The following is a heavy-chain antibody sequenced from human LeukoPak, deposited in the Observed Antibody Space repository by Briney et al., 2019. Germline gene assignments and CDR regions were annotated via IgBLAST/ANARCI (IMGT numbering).Heavy chain of an antibody. CDR3: ARVGPDCGGDCYSN. CDR1: GYTFTGYY. D-gene: IGHD2-21*02. Sequence: GASVKVSCNTSGYTFTGYYIHWERQAPGQGLERMGWINGNTGSTNDAQKFQDRVVMTRDTSISTAYMDLNRLRSDDTAVYFCARVGPDCGGDCYSNWGQGTLVTVSS. V-gene: IGHV1-2*02. CDR2: INGNTGST. J-gene: IGHJ4*02.